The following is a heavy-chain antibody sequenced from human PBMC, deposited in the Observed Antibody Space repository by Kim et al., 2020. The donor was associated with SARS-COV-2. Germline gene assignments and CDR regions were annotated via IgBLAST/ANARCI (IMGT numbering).Heavy chain of an antibody. D-gene: IGHD6-13*01. J-gene: IGHJ4*02. Sequence: PSRKSRVTISVDTSKNQFHLKLSSVAAADTAVYYCARRDGAAAHLSTFDHWGQGTLVTVSS. V-gene: IGHV4-34*01. CDR3: ARRDGAAAHLSTFDH.